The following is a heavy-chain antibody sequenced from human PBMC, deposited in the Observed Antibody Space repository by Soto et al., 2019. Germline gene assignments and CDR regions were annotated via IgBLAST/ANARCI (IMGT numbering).Heavy chain of an antibody. Sequence: EVQLLESGGGLVQPGGSLRLSCAASGFTFSSYAMSWVRQAPGKGLEWVSAISGSGGSTYYADSVKGRFTISRGNSKNTLYLQMNSLRAEDTAVYYCAKVPPTTVTTGYYFDYWGQGTLVTVSS. V-gene: IGHV3-23*01. J-gene: IGHJ4*02. D-gene: IGHD4-17*01. CDR2: ISGSGGST. CDR1: GFTFSSYA. CDR3: AKVPPTTVTTGYYFDY.